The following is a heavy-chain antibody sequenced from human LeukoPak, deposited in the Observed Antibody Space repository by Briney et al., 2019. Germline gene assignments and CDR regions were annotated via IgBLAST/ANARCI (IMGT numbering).Heavy chain of an antibody. CDR3: ARGRAYMVRGVRLDP. Sequence: SETLSLTCAVYGGSFSGYYWSWIRQPPGKGLEWIGEINHSGSTNYNPSLKSRVTISVDTSKNQFSLKLSSVTAADTAVYYCARGRAYMVRGVRLDPWGHGTLVTVSS. CDR1: GGSFSGYY. D-gene: IGHD3-10*01. V-gene: IGHV4-34*01. CDR2: INHSGST. J-gene: IGHJ5*02.